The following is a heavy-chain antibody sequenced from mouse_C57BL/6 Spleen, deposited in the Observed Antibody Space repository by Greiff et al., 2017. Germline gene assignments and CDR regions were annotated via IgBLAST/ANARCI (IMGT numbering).Heavy chain of an antibody. CDR3: TRDENYGRDYFDY. Sequence: EVKLVESGEGLVKPGGSLKLSCAASGFTFSSYAMSWVRQTPEKRLEWVAYISSGGDYIYYADTVKGRFTISRDNARNTLYLQMSSLKSEDTAMYYCTRDENYGRDYFDYWGQGTTLTVSS. CDR2: ISSGGDYI. CDR1: GFTFSSYA. V-gene: IGHV5-9-1*02. J-gene: IGHJ2*01. D-gene: IGHD1-1*01.